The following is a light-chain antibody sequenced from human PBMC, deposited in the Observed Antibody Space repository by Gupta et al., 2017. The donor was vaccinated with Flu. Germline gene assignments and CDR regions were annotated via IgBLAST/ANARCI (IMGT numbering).Light chain of an antibody. V-gene: IGLV1-44*01. CDR3: AAWDDSLNGPV. Sequence: QSVLTQPPSTSGTPGQRVTISCSGSSSHIGTKTVDWYQQLPGSAPKRLIYSNNRRPSGVPDRFSGAKSGTSASLAISGLQSEDEADYYCAAWDDSLNGPVFGGGTKLTVL. J-gene: IGLJ3*02. CDR2: SNN. CDR1: SSHIGTKT.